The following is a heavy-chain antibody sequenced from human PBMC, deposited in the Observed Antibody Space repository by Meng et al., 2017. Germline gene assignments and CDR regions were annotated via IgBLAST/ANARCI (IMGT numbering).Heavy chain of an antibody. J-gene: IGHJ6*02. Sequence: SVKVSCKASGGTFSSYAISWVRQAPGQGLEWMGGIIPIFGTANYAQKFQGRVTITTDESTSTAYMELSSLRSEETAVYYCASQTSAYYYGSGSYHHYYYGMDVWGQGTTVTVSS. CDR1: GGTFSSYA. V-gene: IGHV1-69*05. CDR3: ASQTSAYYYGSGSYHHYYYGMDV. D-gene: IGHD3-10*01. CDR2: IIPIFGTA.